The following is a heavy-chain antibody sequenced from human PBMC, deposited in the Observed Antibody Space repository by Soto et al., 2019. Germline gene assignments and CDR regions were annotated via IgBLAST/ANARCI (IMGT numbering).Heavy chain of an antibody. V-gene: IGHV3-21*01. D-gene: IGHD4-17*01. CDR2: ISSSSSYI. CDR1: GFTFSSYS. J-gene: IGHJ6*03. Sequence: PGGSLRLSCAASGFTFSSYSMNWVRQAPGKGLEWVSSISSSSSYIYYADSVRGRFTISRDNAKNSLYLQMNSLRAEDTAVYYCASLLKTTVTTSYYMDVWGKGTTVTVSS. CDR3: ASLLKTTVTTSYYMDV.